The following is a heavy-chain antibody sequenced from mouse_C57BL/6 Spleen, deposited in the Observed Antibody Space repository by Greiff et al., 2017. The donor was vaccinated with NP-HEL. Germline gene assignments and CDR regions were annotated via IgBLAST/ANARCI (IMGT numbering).Heavy chain of an antibody. Sequence: VQVVESGAELMQPGASVKLSCQASGYTFTDYWIEWVTQRPGHGLEWIGEILPRSGSTIYIEEFKGKATFTVDTSSNTANMQLSRLTTEYSAIYYCARSRDDYAGFAYWGQGTMVTVSA. CDR1: GYTFTDYW. CDR3: ARSRDDYAGFAY. D-gene: IGHD2-4*01. V-gene: IGHV1-9*01. J-gene: IGHJ3*01. CDR2: ILPRSGST.